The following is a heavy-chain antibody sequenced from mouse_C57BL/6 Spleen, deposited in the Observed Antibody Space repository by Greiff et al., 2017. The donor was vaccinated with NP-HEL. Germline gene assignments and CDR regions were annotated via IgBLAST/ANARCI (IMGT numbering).Heavy chain of an antibody. CDR1: GYAFSSSW. D-gene: IGHD2-4*01. V-gene: IGHV1-82*01. CDR2: IYPGDGDT. Sequence: VQRVESGPELVKPGASVKISCKASGYAFSSSWMNWVKQRPGKGLEWIGRIYPGDGDTNYNGKFKGKATLTADKSSSTAYMQLSSLTSEDSAVYFCAREGGIYDYDVDFDYWGQGTTLTVSS. J-gene: IGHJ2*01. CDR3: AREGGIYDYDVDFDY.